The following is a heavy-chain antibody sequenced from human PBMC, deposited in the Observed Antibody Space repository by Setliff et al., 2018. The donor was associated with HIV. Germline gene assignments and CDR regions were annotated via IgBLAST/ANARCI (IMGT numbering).Heavy chain of an antibody. Sequence: SVKVSCKASGDTFSNYVLSWVRQAPGQGLEWMGGIVLMSGTADYAQKFHGRVTITADKSTSTAYMELNSLRSEDTAVYYCARGQKMYFMITMLGGYYYYHMDVWGQGTTVTVSS. D-gene: IGHD3-10*02. CDR1: GDTFSNYV. J-gene: IGHJ6*02. V-gene: IGHV1-69*06. CDR3: ARGQKMYFMITMLGGYYYYHMDV. CDR2: IVLMSGTA.